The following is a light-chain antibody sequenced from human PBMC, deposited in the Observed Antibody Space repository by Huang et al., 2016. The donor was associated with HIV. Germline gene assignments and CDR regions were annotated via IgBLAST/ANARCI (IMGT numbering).Light chain of an antibody. Sequence: DVVMTQSPLSLPFPPGEPASIPCRSSQSLRHRNGLNYLDVYRQKPGQSPQPLIHLGFSRASGVPDRFSGGGSGTDFSLNISRVEAEDAGIYYCMEALQTPYTFGQGTKLEIK. J-gene: IGKJ2*01. V-gene: IGKV2-28*01. CDR1: QSLRHRNGLNY. CDR2: LGF. CDR3: MEALQTPYT.